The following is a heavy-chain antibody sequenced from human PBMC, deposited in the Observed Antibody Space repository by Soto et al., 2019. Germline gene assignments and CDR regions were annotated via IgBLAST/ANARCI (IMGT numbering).Heavy chain of an antibody. CDR3: ARVLDYYYGMDV. J-gene: IGHJ6*02. Sequence: QVQLVQSGAEVKKPGSSVKVSCKASGGTFSSYALSWVRQAPGQGLEWMGGIIPIFGTANYAQKFQGRVTMTADESSSTAYMELSSLRCEDTAVYYCARVLDYYYGMDVWGQGTTVTVS. V-gene: IGHV1-69*12. D-gene: IGHD3-3*01. CDR1: GGTFSSYA. CDR2: IIPIFGTA.